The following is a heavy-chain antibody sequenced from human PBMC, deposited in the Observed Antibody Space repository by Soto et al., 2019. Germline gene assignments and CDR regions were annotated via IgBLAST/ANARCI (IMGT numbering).Heavy chain of an antibody. D-gene: IGHD3-22*01. Sequence: EVQLLESGGGLVQPGGSLRLSCAASGFTFSNYVMNWVRQAPGKGLEWVSAITGSGGSTYYADSVKGRFTISRDDSKNTLYQQMNSLRAEDTAVYYCAKIREYYDSSGYQPYFFYYWGQGTLVTVSA. CDR3: AKIREYYDSSGYQPYFFYY. CDR2: ITGSGGST. CDR1: GFTFSNYV. V-gene: IGHV3-23*01. J-gene: IGHJ4*02.